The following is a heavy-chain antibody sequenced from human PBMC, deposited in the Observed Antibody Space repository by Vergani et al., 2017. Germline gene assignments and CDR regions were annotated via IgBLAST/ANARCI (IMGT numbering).Heavy chain of an antibody. CDR2: IYPGDSDT. J-gene: IGHJ4*02. D-gene: IGHD2-2*01. Sequence: EVQLVQSGAEVKKPGESLKISCKGSGYSFTSYWIGWVRQMPRKGLEWMGIIYPGDSDTRYSPSFQGQVTISADKSISTAYLQWSSLKASDTAMYYCARPSSRVVPAASLDYWGQGTLVTVAS. CDR1: GYSFTSYW. V-gene: IGHV5-51*01. CDR3: ARPSSRVVPAASLDY.